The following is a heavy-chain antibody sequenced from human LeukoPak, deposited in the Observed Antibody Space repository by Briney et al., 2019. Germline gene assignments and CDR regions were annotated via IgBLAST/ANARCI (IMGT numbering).Heavy chain of an antibody. V-gene: IGHV4-59*01. CDR2: IYYSGST. CDR3: ARDPRCSGGSCYAADAFDI. D-gene: IGHD2-15*01. CDR1: GGSISSYY. Sequence: SETLSLTCTVSGGSISSYYWSWIRQPLGKGLEWIGYIYYSGSTNYNPSLKSRVTISVDTSKNQFSLKLSSVTAADTAVYYCARDPRCSGGSCYAADAFDISGQGTMVSVSS. J-gene: IGHJ3*02.